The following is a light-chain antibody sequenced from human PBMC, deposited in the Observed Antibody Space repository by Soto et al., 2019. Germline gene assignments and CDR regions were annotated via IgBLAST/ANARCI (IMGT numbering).Light chain of an antibody. V-gene: IGKV1-5*03. CDR1: ETISSS. J-gene: IGKJ2*01. CDR2: RAS. CDR3: QQYNSYSPYT. Sequence: DIQMTQSPSTLSASVGDRVTITCRASETISSSLAWYQQKPGKPPRLLIYRASTLQIGVPSRFSGSGSGTEFILTICSLQPDDFATYYCQQYNSYSPYTFGQGTKLEI.